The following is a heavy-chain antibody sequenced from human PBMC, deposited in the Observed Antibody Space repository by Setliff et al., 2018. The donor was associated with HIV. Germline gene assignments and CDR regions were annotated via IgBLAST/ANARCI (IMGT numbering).Heavy chain of an antibody. D-gene: IGHD3-10*01. CDR1: GGSISGYF. CDR2: IYTSGST. Sequence: SETLSLTCNVSGGSISGYFWTWIRQPAGKGLEWIGRIYTSGSTNYNPSLKSRLSMSIDTSKNHFSLRLTSVTAADTAVYYCARDLPELSGRSFDPWGQGIQVTVSS. V-gene: IGHV4-4*07. J-gene: IGHJ5*02. CDR3: ARDLPELSGRSFDP.